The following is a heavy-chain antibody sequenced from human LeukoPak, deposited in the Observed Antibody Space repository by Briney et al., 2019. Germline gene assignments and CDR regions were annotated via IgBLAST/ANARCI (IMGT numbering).Heavy chain of an antibody. V-gene: IGHV4-39*07. J-gene: IGHJ4*02. CDR2: IYYSGST. D-gene: IGHD3-3*01. Sequence: SETLSLTCTVSGGSISSYYWSWIRQPPGKGLEWIGSIYYSGSTYYNPSLKSRVTISVDTSKNQFSLKLSSVTAADTAVYYCARSYYDFWSGYYSYYFDYWGQGTLVTVSS. CDR1: GGSISSYY. CDR3: ARSYYDFWSGYYSYYFDY.